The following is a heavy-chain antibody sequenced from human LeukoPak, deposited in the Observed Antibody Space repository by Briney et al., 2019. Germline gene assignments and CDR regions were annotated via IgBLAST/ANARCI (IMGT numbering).Heavy chain of an antibody. V-gene: IGHV3-74*01. CDR2: INTDGRTT. D-gene: IGHD1-14*01. CDR3: ARVPRIGVDP. J-gene: IGHJ5*02. CDR1: GFSFSSYW. Sequence: PGGSLRLSCAASGFSFSSYWMNWVRQAPGKGLVWVAHINTDGRTTTYADSVKGRFTVARDNAKNTLYLEMNRLRAEDTAVYYCARVPRIGVDPWGQGTLVTVSS.